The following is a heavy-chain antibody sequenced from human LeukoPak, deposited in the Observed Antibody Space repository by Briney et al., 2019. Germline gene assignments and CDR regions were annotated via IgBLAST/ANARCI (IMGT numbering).Heavy chain of an antibody. Sequence: PGGSLRLSCAASGFTFSYTWMNWVRQAPGKGLEWVGRIESEVDGGATDYAAPVQGRFTVSRDDSQATLYLQMNSLDIEDTAVYYCTTGGSVIVAGTRAFDIWGQGTMVTVSS. CDR2: IESEVDGGAT. J-gene: IGHJ3*02. D-gene: IGHD5-12*01. CDR3: TTGGSVIVAGTRAFDI. CDR1: GFTFSYTW. V-gene: IGHV3-15*07.